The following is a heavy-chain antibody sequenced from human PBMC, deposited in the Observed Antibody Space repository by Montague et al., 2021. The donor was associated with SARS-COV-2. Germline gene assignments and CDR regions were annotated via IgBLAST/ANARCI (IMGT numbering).Heavy chain of an antibody. Sequence: SETLPLTCDVYGGSFSSYWSWIRQPPGRGLEWVGQISHGGGTNYNPSLKSRVTISVDTSKNQVSLKLSSVTAADTAAYYCASHCGGGRCYFGMDVWGQGTTVTVSS. CDR3: ASHCGGGRCYFGMDV. CDR2: ISHGGGT. D-gene: IGHD2-15*01. J-gene: IGHJ6*02. V-gene: IGHV4-34*01. CDR1: GGSFSSY.